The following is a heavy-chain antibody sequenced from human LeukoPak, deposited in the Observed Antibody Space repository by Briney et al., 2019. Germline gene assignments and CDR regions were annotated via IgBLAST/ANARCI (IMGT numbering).Heavy chain of an antibody. CDR2: ISGSGGST. D-gene: IGHD5-12*01. J-gene: IGHJ4*02. CDR1: GFTFSSYA. Sequence: PGASLRLSCAASGFTFSSYAMSWVRQAPGKGLEGVSGISGSGGSTFYADSVKGRFTISRDNSKNTLFLQMNSLRAEDTAVYYCAKRVATSSISYYFDYWGQGTLVTVSS. V-gene: IGHV3-23*01. CDR3: AKRVATSSISYYFDY.